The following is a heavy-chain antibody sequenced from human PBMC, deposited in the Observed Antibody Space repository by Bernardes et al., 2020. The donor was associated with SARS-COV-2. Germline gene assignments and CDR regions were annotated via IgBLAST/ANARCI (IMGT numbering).Heavy chain of an antibody. J-gene: IGHJ4*02. Sequence: ETLSLTCALYGESFSGSYWSWIRQPPGKGLEWIGEIDHTGSTNYNSSLKSRVSISLDTSKKQFSLRLNSVTAADTAMYYCARGVSYYFDTGGYYRYWGQGTLVTVSS. CDR2: IDHTGST. V-gene: IGHV4-34*01. CDR1: GESFSGSY. CDR3: ARGVSYYFDTGGYYRY. D-gene: IGHD3-22*01.